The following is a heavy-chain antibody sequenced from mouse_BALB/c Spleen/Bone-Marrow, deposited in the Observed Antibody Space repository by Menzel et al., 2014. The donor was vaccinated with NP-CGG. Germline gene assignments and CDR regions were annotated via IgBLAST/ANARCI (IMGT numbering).Heavy chain of an antibody. V-gene: IGHV5-9-4*01. Sequence: EVQVVESGGGLVEPGGSLKLSCAASGFTFSYYAMSWVRRSPEKSLEWVAEISSGGSYTYYPDTVTGRFTISRDNAKNTLYLEMSSLRSEDTAMYYCARDSSGYFDYWGQGTTLTVSS. CDR2: ISSGGSYT. J-gene: IGHJ2*01. CDR1: GFTFSYYA. D-gene: IGHD3-1*01. CDR3: ARDSSGYFDY.